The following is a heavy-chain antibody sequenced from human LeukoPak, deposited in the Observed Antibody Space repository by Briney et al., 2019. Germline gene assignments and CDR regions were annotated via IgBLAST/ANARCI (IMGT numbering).Heavy chain of an antibody. CDR3: ARLPNY. CDR2: IYSGGST. V-gene: IGHV3-66*02. CDR1: GFTVSTHY. Sequence: GGSLRLSCAASGFTVSTHYMTWVRQAPGKGLEWVSVIYSGGSTCYADSVTGRFTISRDNSKNTLYLQMNSLRTEDTAVYYCARLPNYWGQGTLVTVSS. J-gene: IGHJ4*02.